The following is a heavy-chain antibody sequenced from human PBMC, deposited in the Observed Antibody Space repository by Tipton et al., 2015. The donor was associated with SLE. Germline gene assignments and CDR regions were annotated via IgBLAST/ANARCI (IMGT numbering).Heavy chain of an antibody. CDR2: IRYDGSNK. D-gene: IGHD1-26*01. Sequence: GSLRLSCAASGFTLSSYGMHWVRQAPGKGLEWVAFIRYDGSNKYYADSVKGRFTTSRDNSKNTLYLQMNSLRAEDTAVYYCAKDYGKVGAKGVCYWGQGTLVTVSS. V-gene: IGHV3-30*02. J-gene: IGHJ4*02. CDR1: GFTLSSYG. CDR3: AKDYGKVGAKGVCY.